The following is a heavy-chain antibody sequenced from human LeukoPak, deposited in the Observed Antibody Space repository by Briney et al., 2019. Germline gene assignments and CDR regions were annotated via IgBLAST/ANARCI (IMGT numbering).Heavy chain of an antibody. CDR1: GFAFRTYA. V-gene: IGHV3-11*06. CDR2: ISSSSSYT. D-gene: IGHD1-26*01. J-gene: IGHJ4*02. Sequence: GGSLRLSCAASGFAFRTYAMSWIRQAPGKGLEWVSYISSSSSYTNYADSVKGRFTISRDNAKNSLYLQMNSLRAEDTAVYYCARPYSGSYYELDYWGQGTLVTVSS. CDR3: ARPYSGSYYELDY.